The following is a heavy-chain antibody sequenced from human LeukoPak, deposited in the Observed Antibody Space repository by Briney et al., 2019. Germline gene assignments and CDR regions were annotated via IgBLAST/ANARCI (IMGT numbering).Heavy chain of an antibody. Sequence: SQTLSLTCTVSGGSISSGGHYWSWIRQHPGKGLEWIGHIYNSGGTYYNPSLKSRVTISVDTSKNQLSLKLSSVTAADTAVYYCATDLVRGVMGYWGQGTLVTVSS. CDR2: IYNSGGT. CDR3: ATDLVRGVMGY. D-gene: IGHD3-10*01. J-gene: IGHJ4*02. V-gene: IGHV4-31*03. CDR1: GGSISSGGHY.